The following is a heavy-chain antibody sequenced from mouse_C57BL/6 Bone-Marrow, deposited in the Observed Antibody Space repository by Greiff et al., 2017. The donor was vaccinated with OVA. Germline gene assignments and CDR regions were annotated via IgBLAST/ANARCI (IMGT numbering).Heavy chain of an antibody. CDR1: GYTFTSYW. CDR2: IHPNSGST. CDR3: VGPHFDV. J-gene: IGHJ1*03. V-gene: IGHV1-64*01. Sequence: QVQLQQPGAELVKPGASVQLSCQASGYTFTSYWMHWVKQRPGPGLEWIGMIHPNSGSTNYNEKFKSKATLTVDKSSSTAYMQPSSLTSEDSAVYYCVGPHFDVWGTGTTVTVSS.